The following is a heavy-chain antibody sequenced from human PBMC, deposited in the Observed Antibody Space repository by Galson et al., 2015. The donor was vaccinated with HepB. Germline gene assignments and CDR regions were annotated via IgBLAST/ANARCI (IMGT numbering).Heavy chain of an antibody. CDR2: IHPADSDT. V-gene: IGHV5-51*01. Sequence: QSGAEVKKPGESLKISCKGSGFTYTTYWIGWVRQMPGKGLEWMGVIHPADSDTRYSPSFQGQVTISADKSISTAYLQWSSLKASDTAMYYCARHWSVDSSFDYWGQGTLVTVSS. CDR1: GFTYTTYW. J-gene: IGHJ4*02. CDR3: ARHWSVDSSFDY. D-gene: IGHD3-3*01.